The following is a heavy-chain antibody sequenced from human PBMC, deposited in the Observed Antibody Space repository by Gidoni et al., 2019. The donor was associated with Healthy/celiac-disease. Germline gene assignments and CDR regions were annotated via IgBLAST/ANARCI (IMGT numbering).Heavy chain of an antibody. Sequence: QVQLVQSGAEVKKPGASVKVSCKASGYTFTRYTMHWVRKAPGPRLEWMGWINAGNGDTKYSQKFQGRITITADTSASTAYMELSSLRSEDTAVYYCASLPPHTYWGQGTLVTVSS. V-gene: IGHV1-3*01. J-gene: IGHJ4*02. CDR3: ASLPPHTY. CDR2: INAGNGDT. CDR1: GYTFTRYT.